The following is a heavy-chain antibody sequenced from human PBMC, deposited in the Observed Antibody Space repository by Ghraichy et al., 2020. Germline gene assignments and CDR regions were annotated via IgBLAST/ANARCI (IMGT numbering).Heavy chain of an antibody. Sequence: GGSLRLSCAAPGFSITTYHMTWVRQAPGKGLEWVSIIYIDGSTYYAASVKGRFTISRDSSKNTVYLQMNSLRTEDTAVYYCATGRDSAKTVYWGQGTLVTVSS. D-gene: IGHD2-15*01. CDR2: IYIDGST. V-gene: IGHV3-66*02. J-gene: IGHJ4*02. CDR1: GFSITTYH. CDR3: ATGRDSAKTVY.